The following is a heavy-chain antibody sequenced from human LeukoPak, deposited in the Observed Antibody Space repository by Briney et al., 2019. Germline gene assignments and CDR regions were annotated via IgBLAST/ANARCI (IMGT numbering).Heavy chain of an antibody. CDR1: GFTFSSYA. J-gene: IGHJ4*02. D-gene: IGHD5/OR15-5a*01. CDR3: AKVAGHSTPYYVDY. CDR2: ICGSGDST. V-gene: IGHV3-23*01. Sequence: PGGSLRLSCAASGFTFSSYAMSWVRQAPGKGLEWVSAICGSGDSTYYADSVKGRFTISRDNSKDTLYLQMNSLRAEDTAVYYCAKVAGHSTPYYVDYWGQGTLVTVST.